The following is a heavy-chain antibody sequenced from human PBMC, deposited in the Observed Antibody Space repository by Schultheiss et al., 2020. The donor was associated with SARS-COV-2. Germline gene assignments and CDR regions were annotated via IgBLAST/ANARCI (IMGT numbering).Heavy chain of an antibody. V-gene: IGHV1-2*02. D-gene: IGHD1-26*01. CDR2: INPNSGGT. Sequence: GGSLRLSCKASGYTFTGYYMHWVRQAPGQGLEWMGWINPNSGGTNYAQKFQGRVTITADESTSTAYMELSSLRSEDTAVYYCARDTVPVTGSSLVMDVWGQGTTVTVSS. J-gene: IGHJ6*02. CDR1: GYTFTGYY. CDR3: ARDTVPVTGSSLVMDV.